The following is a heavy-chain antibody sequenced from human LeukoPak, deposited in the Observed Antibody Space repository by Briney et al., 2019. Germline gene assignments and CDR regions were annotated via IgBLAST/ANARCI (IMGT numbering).Heavy chain of an antibody. D-gene: IGHD1-26*01. CDR2: ISTSGTAV. Sequence: GGSLRLSCAASGFTFSDYYMSWIRQAPGKGLEWVSYISTSGTAVYYADSVKGRFTISRDNAKNSLYLQMNSLRVEDTAVYYCARQGRGSYYEDYWGQGTLVTASS. J-gene: IGHJ4*02. CDR1: GFTFSDYY. V-gene: IGHV3-11*04. CDR3: ARQGRGSYYEDY.